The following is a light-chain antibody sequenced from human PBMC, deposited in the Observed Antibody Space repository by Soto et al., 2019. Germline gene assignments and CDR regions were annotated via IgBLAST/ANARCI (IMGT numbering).Light chain of an antibody. V-gene: IGKV4-1*01. CDR1: QSVLYRSNNKNY. Sequence: DIVMTQSPDSLAVSLGERATINCKSSQSVLYRSNNKNYLAWYQQKPGQPPKLLIYWASTRESGVPDRFSGGGSGTDFTLTISSLQAEDVAVYYCQQYYSTPHSFGGGTKVDIK. CDR2: WAS. J-gene: IGKJ4*01. CDR3: QQYYSTPHS.